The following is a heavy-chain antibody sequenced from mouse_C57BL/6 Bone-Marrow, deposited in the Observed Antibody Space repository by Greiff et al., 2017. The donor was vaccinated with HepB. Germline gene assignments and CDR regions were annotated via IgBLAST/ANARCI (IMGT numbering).Heavy chain of an antibody. CDR3: ARHRSYYYYYAMDY. J-gene: IGHJ4*01. CDR2: ISSGGSYT. CDR1: GFTFSSYG. V-gene: IGHV5-6*01. D-gene: IGHD2-12*01. Sequence: EVNLVESGGDLVKPGGSLKLSCAASGFTFSSYGMSWVRQTPDKRLEWVATISSGGSYTYYPDSVKGRFTISRDNAKNTLYLQMSSLKSEDTAMYYCARHRSYYYYYAMDYWGQGTSVTVSS.